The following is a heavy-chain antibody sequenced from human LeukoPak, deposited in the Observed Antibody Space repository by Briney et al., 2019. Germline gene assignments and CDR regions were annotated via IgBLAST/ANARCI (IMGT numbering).Heavy chain of an antibody. CDR3: AKDGLRGYDFDS. CDR1: GFTFGTYA. J-gene: IGHJ5*01. Sequence: GGSLRLSCATSGFTFGTYAMSWVRQGPGKGLEWVARISNAAGTTNYADSVRGRFTISRDNSQNTLYLQMSSLRVEDTAEYYCAKDGLRGYDFDSWGQGTLVIVSS. D-gene: IGHD5-12*01. V-gene: IGHV3-23*01. CDR2: ISNAAGTT.